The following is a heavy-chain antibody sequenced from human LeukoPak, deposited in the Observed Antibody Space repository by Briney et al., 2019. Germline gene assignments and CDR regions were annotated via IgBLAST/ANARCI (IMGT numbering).Heavy chain of an antibody. V-gene: IGHV4-34*01. CDR1: GGSFSGHY. J-gene: IGHJ6*02. Sequence: KPSETLSLTCAVYGGSFSGHYWSWIRQPPGKGLEWIGEINHSGSTYYNPSLKSRVTISVDTSKNQFSLSLSSVTAADTAVYFCAREIVSSYYYNGMDVWGQGTTVTVSS. CDR3: AREIVSSYYYNGMDV. CDR2: INHSGST. D-gene: IGHD5/OR15-5a*01.